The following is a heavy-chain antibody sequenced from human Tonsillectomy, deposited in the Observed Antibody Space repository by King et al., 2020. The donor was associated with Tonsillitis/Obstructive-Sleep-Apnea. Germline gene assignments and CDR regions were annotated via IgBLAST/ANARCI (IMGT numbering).Heavy chain of an antibody. CDR3: AKSGCCSYRRPRLLFYYIGG. Sequence: VQLVESGGGLVQPGGSLRLSCAASGFTFSSYAMSWVRQAPGKGLEWVSAIGRSGGSTYSADSVKGRFTISRDNSKNTLYLQMNSLRAEDTAVYYCAKSGCCSYRRPRLLFYYIGGWGKGTTVTVSS. CDR1: GFTFSSYA. D-gene: IGHD2-15*01. CDR2: IGRSGGST. V-gene: IGHV3-23*04. J-gene: IGHJ6*03.